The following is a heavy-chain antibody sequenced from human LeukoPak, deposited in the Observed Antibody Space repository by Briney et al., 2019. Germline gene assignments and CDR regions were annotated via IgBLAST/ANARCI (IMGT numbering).Heavy chain of an antibody. CDR3: ARQYYDSSGYYPWYFDQ. D-gene: IGHD3-22*01. CDR2: IYYSGST. J-gene: IGHJ4*02. V-gene: IGHV4-30-4*08. Sequence: SETLSLTCTVSGGSISSGDYYWSWIRQPPGKGLEWIGYIYYSGSTYYNPSLKSRVTISVDTSKNQFSLKLTSVTAADTAVYYCARQYYDSSGYYPWYFDQWGQGTLVTVSS. CDR1: GGSISSGDYY.